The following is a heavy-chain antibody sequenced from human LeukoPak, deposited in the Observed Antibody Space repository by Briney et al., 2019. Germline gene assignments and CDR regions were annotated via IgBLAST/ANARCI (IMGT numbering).Heavy chain of an antibody. V-gene: IGHV4-59*13. CDR1: TGPLSSYF. Sequence: PSETLSLTCNVSTGPLSSYFWSWIRQAPGKGLEWIGYIYYSGSTNYNPSLKSRVTISVDTSKNQFSLKLSSVTAADTAVYYCAGTVLRYFDWLPYYYYYYMDVWGKGTTVTISS. J-gene: IGHJ6*03. CDR3: AGTVLRYFDWLPYYYYYYMDV. CDR2: IYYSGST. D-gene: IGHD3-9*01.